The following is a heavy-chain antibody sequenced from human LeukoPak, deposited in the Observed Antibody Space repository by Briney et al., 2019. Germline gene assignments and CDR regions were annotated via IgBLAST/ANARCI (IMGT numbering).Heavy chain of an antibody. CDR3: ARDLIHSGSSSPDY. CDR2: IKQDGSEK. J-gene: IGHJ4*02. D-gene: IGHD1-26*01. Sequence: GGSLRLSCAASGFTFSSYWMSWVRQAPGKGLEWVAHIKQDGSEKYYVDSVKGQFTISRDNDKNSLYLQMNSLRAEDTAVYYCARDLIHSGSSSPDYWGQGTLVTVSS. V-gene: IGHV3-7*01. CDR1: GFTFSSYW.